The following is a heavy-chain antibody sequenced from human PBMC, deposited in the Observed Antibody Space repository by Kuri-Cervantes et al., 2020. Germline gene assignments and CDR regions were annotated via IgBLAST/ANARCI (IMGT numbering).Heavy chain of an antibody. Sequence: GSLRLSCTVSGGSVSSGSYYWSWIRQPPGKGLVWIGYIYYSGSTNYNPSLKSRVTISVDTSKNQFSLKLSSVTAADTAVYYCARDLYCDGGGCSADDYWGQGTQVTVSS. CDR3: ARDLYCDGGGCSADDY. J-gene: IGHJ4*02. CDR2: IYYSGST. V-gene: IGHV4-61*01. D-gene: IGHD2-15*01. CDR1: GGSVSSGSYY.